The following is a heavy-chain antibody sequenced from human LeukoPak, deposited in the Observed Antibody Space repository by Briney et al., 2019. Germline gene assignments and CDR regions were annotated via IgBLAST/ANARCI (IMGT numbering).Heavy chain of an antibody. J-gene: IGHJ4*02. Sequence: PGTSLKLSCAASGFIFRDYGMHWVRQAPGKGLEWVAVIWYDGSKKYYADSVKGRFTISRDDSKNTLYLQMNSLRAEDTAVYYCARDFGVTNYHFDYWGQGTLVTVSS. D-gene: IGHD3-16*01. CDR2: IWYDGSKK. CDR3: ARDFGVTNYHFDY. V-gene: IGHV3-33*01. CDR1: GFIFRDYG.